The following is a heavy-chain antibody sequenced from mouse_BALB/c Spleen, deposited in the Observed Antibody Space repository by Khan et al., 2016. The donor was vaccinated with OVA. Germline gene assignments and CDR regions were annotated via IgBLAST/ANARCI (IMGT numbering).Heavy chain of an antibody. CDR2: ISPNSDGS. CDR1: GYTFTSYV. V-gene: IGHV1S136*01. J-gene: IGHJ3*01. CDR3: LRSLYYYGSAYEGFSY. D-gene: IGHD1-1*01. Sequence: VQLQQSGPELVKPGASVKMSCKASGYTFTSYVMHWVKQKPGQGLEWIGYISPNSDGSKYNEKFRGKATLTSDKSSSTAYMELRSLTSEDCAVYYCLRSLYYYGSAYEGFSYWGQGTLVTVSA.